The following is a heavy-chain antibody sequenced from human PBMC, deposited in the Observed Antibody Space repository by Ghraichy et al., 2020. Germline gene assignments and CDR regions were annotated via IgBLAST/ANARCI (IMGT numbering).Heavy chain of an antibody. CDR3: ARGEQWLAHFDY. Sequence: SETLSLTCTVSGGSISSYYWSWIRQPPGKGLEWIGYIYYSGNTNYNPSLKSRVTISVDTPKNQFSLKLTSVTAADTAVYYCARGEQWLAHFDYWGQGTLVTVSS. D-gene: IGHD6-19*01. CDR2: IYYSGNT. CDR1: GGSISSYY. J-gene: IGHJ4*02. V-gene: IGHV4-59*01.